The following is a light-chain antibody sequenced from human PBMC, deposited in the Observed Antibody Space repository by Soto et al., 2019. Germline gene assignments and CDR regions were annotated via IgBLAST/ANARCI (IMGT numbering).Light chain of an antibody. Sequence: IVLTQSPGTLSLSPGERATLSCWASQSVPSSRVDWYQRKPGQAPRLLIYGASSRATGTPDRFSGSGSGTDFTLTISRLEPEDFAVYYCRQYGSSPRTFGQGTKLEI. CDR1: QSVPSSR. CDR3: RQYGSSPRT. J-gene: IGKJ2*01. CDR2: GAS. V-gene: IGKV3-20*01.